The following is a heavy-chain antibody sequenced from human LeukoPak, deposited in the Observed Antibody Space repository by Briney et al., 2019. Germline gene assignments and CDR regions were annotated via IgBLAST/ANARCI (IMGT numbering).Heavy chain of an antibody. CDR2: IGTAGDT. J-gene: IGHJ4*02. V-gene: IGHV3-13*01. D-gene: IGHD3-3*01. CDR1: GFTFGSYD. CDR3: ARGGDFWSGPDY. Sequence: GGSLRLSCAASGFTFGSYDMHWVRQATGKGLEWVSAIGTAGDTYYPGSVKGRFTISRENAKNSLYLQMNSLRAGDTAVYYCARGGDFWSGPDYWGQGTLVTVSS.